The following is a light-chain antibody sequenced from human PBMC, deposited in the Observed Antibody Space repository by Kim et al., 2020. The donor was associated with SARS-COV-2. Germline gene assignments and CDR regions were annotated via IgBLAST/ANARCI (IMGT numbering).Light chain of an antibody. V-gene: IGLV1-47*01. J-gene: IGLJ2*01. CDR2: RNN. Sequence: QSVLTQPPSASATPGQRVTISCSGSSSNVGSHYVFWYQHFPGTAPKLLIYRNNQRPSGVPDRFSASKSGTSASLAISGLRSEDEADYYCSTWDDSLEGIFGGGTQLTVL. CDR1: SSNVGSHY. CDR3: STWDDSLEGI.